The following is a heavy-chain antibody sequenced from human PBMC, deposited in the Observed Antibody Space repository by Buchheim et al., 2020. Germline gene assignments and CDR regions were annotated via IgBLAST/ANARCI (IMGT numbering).Heavy chain of an antibody. CDR2: INGSGGGT. Sequence: EVQLLESGGGLVQPGGCLRLSCAASGFTFSSYVMSWVRQAPGKGLEWVSAINGSGGGTFYADSVKGRFTISRDNSKNTLYVQMNSLRAEDTAVYYCAKGGATPKYYYYMDVWGKGT. D-gene: IGHD1-26*01. CDR3: AKGGATPKYYYYMDV. V-gene: IGHV3-23*01. J-gene: IGHJ6*03. CDR1: GFTFSSYV.